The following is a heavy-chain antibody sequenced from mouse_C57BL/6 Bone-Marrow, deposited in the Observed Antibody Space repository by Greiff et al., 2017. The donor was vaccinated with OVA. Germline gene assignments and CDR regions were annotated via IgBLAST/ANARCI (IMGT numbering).Heavy chain of an antibody. Sequence: EVKLQQSGPELVKPGASVKISCKASGYTFTDYYMNWVKQSHGKSLEWIGDINPNNGGTSYNQKFKGKATLTVDKSSSTAYMELRSLTSEDSAVYYCARGSLLRWYFDVWGTGTTVTVSS. V-gene: IGHV1-26*01. CDR3: ARGSLLRWYFDV. D-gene: IGHD1-2*01. CDR1: GYTFTDYY. CDR2: INPNNGGT. J-gene: IGHJ1*03.